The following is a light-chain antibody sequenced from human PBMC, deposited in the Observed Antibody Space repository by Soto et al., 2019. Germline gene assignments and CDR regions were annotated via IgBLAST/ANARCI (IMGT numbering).Light chain of an antibody. V-gene: IGLV4-69*01. Sequence: QLVLTQWPSASASLGASVKLTCTLSSGHSSYAIAWHQQQPEKGPRFLMWLNSDGSHNKGYGIPDRFSGSSSGAERYLTISSLQSEDEADYYCQTWGTDVSVFGGGTQLTVL. J-gene: IGLJ7*01. CDR2: LNSDGSH. CDR3: QTWGTDVSV. CDR1: SGHSSYA.